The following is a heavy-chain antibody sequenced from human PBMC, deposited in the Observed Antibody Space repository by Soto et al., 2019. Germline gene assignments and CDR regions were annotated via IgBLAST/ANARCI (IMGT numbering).Heavy chain of an antibody. D-gene: IGHD3-10*01. J-gene: IGHJ6*03. CDR1: GGSFSGYY. Sequence: SETLSLTCAVYGGSFSGYYWSWIRQPPGKGLEWIGEINHSGSTNYNPSLKSRVTISVDTSKNQFSLKLSSVTAADTAVYYCARLSRITMVRGAPPSYYYYMDVWGKGTTVTVSS. CDR3: ARLSRITMVRGAPPSYYYYMDV. CDR2: INHSGST. V-gene: IGHV4-34*01.